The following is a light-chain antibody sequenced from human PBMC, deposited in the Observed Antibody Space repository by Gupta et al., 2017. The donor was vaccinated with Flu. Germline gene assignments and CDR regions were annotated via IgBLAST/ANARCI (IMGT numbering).Light chain of an antibody. CDR2: GAS. V-gene: IGKV3-20*01. Sequence: TLSLSPGERGTLSCRASQSVRSSYLAWYQQKPGQAPRLLIYGASTRATGIPDRFSGSGSGTDFTLTITRLEPEDFAVYFCQQYGSSPPVTFGQGTRLEIK. J-gene: IGKJ5*01. CDR1: QSVRSSY. CDR3: QQYGSSPPVT.